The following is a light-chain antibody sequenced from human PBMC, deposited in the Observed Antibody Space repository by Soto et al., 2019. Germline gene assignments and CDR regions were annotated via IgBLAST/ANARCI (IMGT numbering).Light chain of an antibody. CDR1: QSVTSSY. CDR3: QQYGSSPYT. Sequence: EIVLTQSPRTLSLSPGERATLSCRASQSVTSSYLAWYQQKPGQAPRLLIFAASSRATDIPDRFSGSGSGTDFTLTISRLEPEEFAVYYCQQYGSSPYTFGQGTKLEIK. CDR2: AAS. J-gene: IGKJ2*01. V-gene: IGKV3-20*01.